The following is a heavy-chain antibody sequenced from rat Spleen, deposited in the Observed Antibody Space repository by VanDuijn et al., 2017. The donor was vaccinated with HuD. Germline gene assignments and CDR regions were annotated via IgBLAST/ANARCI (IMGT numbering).Heavy chain of an antibody. V-gene: IGHV2-15*01. CDR3: TRVQLGFAY. Sequence: QVQRKESGPGLVQPSQTLSLTCTVSGFSLTSSTVSWVRQPPGKGLEWMGGIWGDGSTNYNSALKSRLSISRDTSKIQVYLKMNSLQTEDTAIYFCTRVQLGFAYWGQGTLVTVSS. D-gene: IGHD1-5*01. CDR2: IWGDGST. J-gene: IGHJ3*01. CDR1: GFSLTSST.